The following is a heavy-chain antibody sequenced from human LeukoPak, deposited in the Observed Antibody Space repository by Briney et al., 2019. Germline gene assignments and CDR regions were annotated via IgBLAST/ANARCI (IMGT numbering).Heavy chain of an antibody. J-gene: IGHJ6*02. D-gene: IGHD2-8*01. CDR2: IYYSGST. CDR1: GGSISSGGYY. V-gene: IGHV4-31*03. CDR3: AGVPGLRPYYYYYGMDV. Sequence: SQTLSLTCTVSGGSISSGGYYWSWIRQHPGKGLEWIGYIYYSGSTYYNPSLKSRVTISVDTSKNQFSLKLSSVTAADTAVYYCAGVPGLRPYYYYYGMDVWGQGTTVTVSS.